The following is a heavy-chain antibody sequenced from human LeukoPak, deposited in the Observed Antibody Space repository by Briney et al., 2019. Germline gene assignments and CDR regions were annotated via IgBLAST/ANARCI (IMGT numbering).Heavy chain of an antibody. D-gene: IGHD6-19*01. CDR2: INHSGST. Sequence: SETLSLTCAVYGGSFSGYYWSWIRQPPGKGLEWIGEINHSGSTNYNPSLKSRVTISVDTSKNQFSLKLSSVTAADTAVYYCARVKAVAHDAFDIWGQGTMATVSS. CDR1: GGSFSGYY. J-gene: IGHJ3*02. CDR3: ARVKAVAHDAFDI. V-gene: IGHV4-34*01.